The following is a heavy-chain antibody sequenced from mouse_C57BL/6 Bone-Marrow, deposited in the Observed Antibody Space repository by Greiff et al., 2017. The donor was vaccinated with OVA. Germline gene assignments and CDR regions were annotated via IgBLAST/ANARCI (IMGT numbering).Heavy chain of an antibody. CDR1: GYTFTDYY. V-gene: IGHV1-75*01. CDR3: AKAYSNYPYYYAMDY. CDR2: IFPGSGST. J-gene: IGHJ4*01. Sequence: QVQLKQSGPELVKPGASVKISCKASGYTFTDYYINWVKQRPGQGLEWIGWIFPGSGSTYYNEKFKGKATLTVDKSSSTAYMLLSSLTSEDSAVYFCAKAYSNYPYYYAMDYWGQGTSVTVSS. D-gene: IGHD2-5*01.